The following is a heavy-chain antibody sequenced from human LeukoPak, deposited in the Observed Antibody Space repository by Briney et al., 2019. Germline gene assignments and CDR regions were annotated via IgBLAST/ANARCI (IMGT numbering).Heavy chain of an antibody. CDR3: ARDGIAVAAVYAFDI. CDR2: IIPIFGTA. CDR1: GGTFSSYA. J-gene: IGHJ3*02. Sequence: SVRVPCKASGGTFSSYAISWVRQAPGQGLEWMGRIIPIFGTANYAQKFQGRVTITTDESTSTAYMEPSSLRSEDTAVYYCARDGIAVAAVYAFDIWGQGTMVTVSS. V-gene: IGHV1-69*05. D-gene: IGHD6-19*01.